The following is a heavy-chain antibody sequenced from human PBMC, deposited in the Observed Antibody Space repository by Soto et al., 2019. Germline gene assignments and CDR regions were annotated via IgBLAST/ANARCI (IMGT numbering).Heavy chain of an antibody. V-gene: IGHV3-74*01. CDR1: GFNLGSYW. J-gene: IGHJ4*02. CDR2: INDYGTTI. Sequence: GWSLRLSCAASGFNLGSYWMHLVRQAPGKGLVWVSRINDYGTTINYAESVEGRFTISREDAKSEVYLQMNNLRAEDTAVYYCARGGLEPFDYWGEGAPVTVSS. CDR3: ARGGLEPFDY. D-gene: IGHD1-1*01.